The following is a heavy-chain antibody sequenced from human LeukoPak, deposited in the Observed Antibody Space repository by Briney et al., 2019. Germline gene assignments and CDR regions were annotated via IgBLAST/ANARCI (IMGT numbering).Heavy chain of an antibody. D-gene: IGHD3-9*01. Sequence: PSETLSLTCTVSGGSISSYYWSWIRQPPGKGLEWIGYIYYSGSTNYNPSLKSRVTISVDTSKNQFSLKLSSVTAADTAVYYCARVGYDMTGYPLFDYWGQGTLVTVSS. J-gene: IGHJ4*02. V-gene: IGHV4-59*12. CDR1: GGSISSYY. CDR3: ARVGYDMTGYPLFDY. CDR2: IYYSGST.